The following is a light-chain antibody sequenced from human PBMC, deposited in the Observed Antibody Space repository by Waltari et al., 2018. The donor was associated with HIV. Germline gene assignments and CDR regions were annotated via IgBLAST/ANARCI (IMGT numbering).Light chain of an antibody. CDR2: GKN. Sequence: QSVLTQPPSTSGTPGQRVTISCSGSRSNIGRNTVSWFQQLPGKAPKVLIYGKNQRPSGVPDRFSCSKSGTSASLAIGGLQSEDEADYYCASWDDSLNGPVFGGGTTLTVL. CDR3: ASWDDSLNGPV. CDR1: RSNIGRNT. V-gene: IGLV1-44*01. J-gene: IGLJ2*01.